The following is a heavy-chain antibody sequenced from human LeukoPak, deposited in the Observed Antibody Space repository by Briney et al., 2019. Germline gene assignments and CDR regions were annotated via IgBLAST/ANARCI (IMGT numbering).Heavy chain of an antibody. D-gene: IGHD3-3*01. CDR3: AKDQLIETYYDFWSGYHKGDYYFDY. CDR2: ISGSGGST. CDR1: GSTFSSYA. Sequence: GGSLGLSCAASGSTFSSYAMSWVRQAPGEGLEWVSAISGSGGSTYYADSAKGRFTISRDNSKNTLYLQMNSLRAEDTAVYYCAKDQLIETYYDFWSGYHKGDYYFDYWGQGTLVTVSS. J-gene: IGHJ4*02. V-gene: IGHV3-23*01.